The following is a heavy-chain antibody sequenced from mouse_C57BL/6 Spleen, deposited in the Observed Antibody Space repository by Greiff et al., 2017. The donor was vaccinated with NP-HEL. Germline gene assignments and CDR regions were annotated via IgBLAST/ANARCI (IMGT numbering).Heavy chain of an antibody. J-gene: IGHJ3*01. Sequence: EVMLVESGGGLVKPGGSLKLSCAASGFTFSDYGMHWVRQAPEKGLEWVAYISSGSSTIYYADTVKGRFTISRDNAKNTLFLQMTSLRSEDTAMYYWARDYYGSSPWFAYWGQGTLVTVSA. CDR1: GFTFSDYG. V-gene: IGHV5-17*01. D-gene: IGHD1-1*01. CDR2: ISSGSSTI. CDR3: ARDYYGSSPWFAY.